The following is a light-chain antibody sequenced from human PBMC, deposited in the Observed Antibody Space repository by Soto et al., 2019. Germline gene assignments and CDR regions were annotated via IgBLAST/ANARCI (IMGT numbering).Light chain of an antibody. CDR1: QSLGRY. V-gene: IGKV3-20*01. CDR3: QQYGISGT. J-gene: IGKJ1*01. Sequence: IVLPESPTTLSLTPGESATLACRASQSLGRYLAWYQQKPGQAPRLLIYGASNRATGIPDRFSGSGSGTDFTLTISRLEPEDFAVYYCQQYGISGTFGQGAKVDIK. CDR2: GAS.